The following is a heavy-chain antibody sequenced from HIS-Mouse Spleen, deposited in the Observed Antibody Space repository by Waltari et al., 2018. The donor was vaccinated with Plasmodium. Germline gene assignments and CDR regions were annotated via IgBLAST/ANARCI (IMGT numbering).Heavy chain of an antibody. J-gene: IGHJ1*01. CDR3: ARVLGYKAAAGTFVEYFQH. D-gene: IGHD6-13*01. CDR1: GYTFTGYY. Sequence: QVQLVQSGAEVKKPGASVKVSCKASGYTFTGYYMHWVRPAPGPGTEWMGWINPNSGGTNYAQKFQGRVTMTRDTSISTAYMELSRLRSDDTAVYYCARVLGYKAAAGTFVEYFQHWGQGTLVTVSS. V-gene: IGHV1-2*02. CDR2: INPNSGGT.